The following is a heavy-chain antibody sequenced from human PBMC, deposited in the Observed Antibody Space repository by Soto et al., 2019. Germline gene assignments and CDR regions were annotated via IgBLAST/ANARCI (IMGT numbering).Heavy chain of an antibody. CDR3: ASRQMALDH. CDR2: IRGFSPYT. J-gene: IGHJ1*01. D-gene: IGHD3-9*01. CDR1: GFTFRTYT. V-gene: IGHV3-21*01. Sequence: EVQLVESGGGLVKPGGSLRLSCISSGFTFRTYTMNWVRQAPGKGLEWVSGIRGFSPYTFYAESVKGRFTISRDNGKNFLYLEMNSLRDEDTAMYYCASRQMALDHWGQGTPVTVSS.